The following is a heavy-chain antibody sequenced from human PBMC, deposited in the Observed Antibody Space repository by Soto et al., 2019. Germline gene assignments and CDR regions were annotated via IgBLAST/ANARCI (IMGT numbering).Heavy chain of an antibody. CDR1: GFIFSNAW. CDR3: TTDSYMTNIIVRFDY. J-gene: IGHJ4*01. D-gene: IGHD4-17*01. CDR2: VKSKTDGGTT. Sequence: GGSLRLSCAASGFIFSNAWINWVRQAPGKGLEWVGRVKSKTDGGTTYFAAPVKGRFAISRDDSKNMVCLEMNSLKTEDTAIYYCTTDSYMTNIIVRFDYWGHGTLVTVSS. V-gene: IGHV3-15*07.